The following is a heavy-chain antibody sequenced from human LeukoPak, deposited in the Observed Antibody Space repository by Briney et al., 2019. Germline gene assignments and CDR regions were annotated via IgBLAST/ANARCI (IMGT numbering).Heavy chain of an antibody. V-gene: IGHV4-61*02. D-gene: IGHD3-22*01. CDR3: ARGLELWDSSGYYSTGGFDY. CDR1: GGSISSRSYY. Sequence: PSETLSLTCTVSGGSISSRSYYWGWIRQPAGKGLEWIGRIYTSGSTNYNPSLKSRVTMSVDTSKNQFSLKLSSVTAADTAVYYCARGLELWDSSGYYSTGGFDYWGQGTLVTVSS. J-gene: IGHJ4*02. CDR2: IYTSGST.